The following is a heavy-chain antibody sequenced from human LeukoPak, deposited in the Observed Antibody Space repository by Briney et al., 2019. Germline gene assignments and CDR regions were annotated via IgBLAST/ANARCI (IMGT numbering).Heavy chain of an antibody. CDR2: ISSSSSYI. V-gene: IGHV3-21*01. D-gene: IGHD6-19*01. CDR3: AREEDSSGFDDY. CDR1: GFTFSSYS. J-gene: IGHJ4*02. Sequence: PGGSLRLSCAASGFTFSSYSMNWVRQAPGKGLEWVSSISSSSSYIYYADSVKGRFTISRDNAKNSLYLQMNSLRAEDTAVYYCAREEDSSGFDDYWGQGTPVTVSS.